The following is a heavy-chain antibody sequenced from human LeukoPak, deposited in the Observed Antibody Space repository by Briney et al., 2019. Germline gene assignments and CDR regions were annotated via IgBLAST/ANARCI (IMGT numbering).Heavy chain of an antibody. D-gene: IGHD3-22*01. V-gene: IGHV3-72*01. Sequence: GGSLRLSCAASGFTFSDHYMDWVRQAPGKGLEWVGRTRNKANSYTTEYAASVKGRFTISRDDSKNSLYLQMNSLKTEDTAAYYCARGDSSGYLGYWGQGTLVTVSS. CDR2: TRNKANSYTT. CDR3: ARGDSSGYLGY. J-gene: IGHJ4*02. CDR1: GFTFSDHY.